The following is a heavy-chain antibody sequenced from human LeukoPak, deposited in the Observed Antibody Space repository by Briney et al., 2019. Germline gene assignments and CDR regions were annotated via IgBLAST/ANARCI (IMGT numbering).Heavy chain of an antibody. CDR3: AKAGFSTIHTPRPFDI. V-gene: IGHV3-9*01. CDR1: GFTFDDYA. Sequence: GGSLRLSCAASGFTFDDYAMHWVRQAPGKGLEWVSGISWNSGSIGYADSVKGRFTISRDNAKNSLYLQMNSLRAEDTALYYCAKAGFSTIHTPRPFDIWGQGKMVTVSS. D-gene: IGHD2-2*01. J-gene: IGHJ3*02. CDR2: ISWNSGSI.